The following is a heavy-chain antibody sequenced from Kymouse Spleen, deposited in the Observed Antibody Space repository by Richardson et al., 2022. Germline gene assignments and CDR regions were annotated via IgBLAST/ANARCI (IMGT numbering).Heavy chain of an antibody. D-gene: IGHD1-20*01,IGHD1-7*01. V-gene: IGHV3-48*02. J-gene: IGHJ6*02. CDR3: ARDQGNWNPIYYYYGMDV. CDR2: ISSSSSTI. CDR1: GFTFSSYS. Sequence: EVQLVESGGGLVQPGGSLRLSCAASGFTFSSYSMNWVRQAPGKGLEWVSYISSSSSTIYYADSVKGRFTISRDNAKNSLYLQMNSLRDEDTAVYYCARDQGNWNPIYYYYGMDVWGQGTTVTVSS.